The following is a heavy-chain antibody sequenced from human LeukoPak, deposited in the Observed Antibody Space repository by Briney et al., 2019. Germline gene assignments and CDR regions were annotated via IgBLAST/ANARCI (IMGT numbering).Heavy chain of an antibody. V-gene: IGHV4-59*08. CDR1: GGSISSSY. Sequence: NSSETLSLTCTVSGGSISSSYWSWIRQPPGKGLEWIGYIYYSGSTNYNPSLKSRVTISVDTSKNQFSLKLSSVTAADTAVYYCARTYYDFWSGYSTKYYLDYWGQGTLVTVSS. D-gene: IGHD3-3*01. CDR2: IYYSGST. CDR3: ARTYYDFWSGYSTKYYLDY. J-gene: IGHJ4*02.